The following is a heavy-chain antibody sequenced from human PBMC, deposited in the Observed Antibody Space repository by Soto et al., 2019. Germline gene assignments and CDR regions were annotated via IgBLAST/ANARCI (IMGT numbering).Heavy chain of an antibody. J-gene: IGHJ4*02. V-gene: IGHV3-30*04. D-gene: IGHD2-15*01. CDR1: GFTFSRDA. CDR3: VKDRGGCWTFDS. Sequence: QVQLLESGGGVVQPGRSLRLSCAAAGFTFSRDAMHWVRQAPGKGLEWVAVITYDGLGKFKWYAESEERRFTISRDNSKSMLYLEMNSLRLEDTAVYYCVKDRGGCWTFDSWGQGTLVTVSS. CDR2: ITYDGLGKFK.